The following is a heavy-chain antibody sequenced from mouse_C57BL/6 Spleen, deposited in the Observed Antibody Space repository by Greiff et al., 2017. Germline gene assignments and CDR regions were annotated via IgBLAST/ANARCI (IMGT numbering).Heavy chain of an antibody. Sequence: EVQLQQSGPELVKPGASVPISCKASGYSFTGYYMNWVKQSPEKSLEWIGEINPSTGGTTYNQKFKAKATLTVDKSSSTAYMQLKSLTSEDSAVYYCARKDWDYAMDYWGQGTSVTVSS. CDR2: INPSTGGT. V-gene: IGHV1-42*01. CDR1: GYSFTGYY. D-gene: IGHD4-1*01. J-gene: IGHJ4*01. CDR3: ARKDWDYAMDY.